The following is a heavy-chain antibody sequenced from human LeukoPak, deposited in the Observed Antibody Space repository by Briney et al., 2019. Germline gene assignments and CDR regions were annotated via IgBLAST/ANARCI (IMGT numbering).Heavy chain of an antibody. D-gene: IGHD3-3*01. CDR2: IYYSGST. V-gene: IGHV4-39*01. CDR1: GGSISSGSYC. Sequence: PSETLSLTCTVAGGSISSGSYCWGWIRQPPGKGLEWIGNIYYSGSTYYNPSLKSRVTISVDTSKNQFSLKLSSVTAADTAVYYCASSSPYDFWTGLVDYWGQGILVTVSS. CDR3: ASSSPYDFWTGLVDY. J-gene: IGHJ4*02.